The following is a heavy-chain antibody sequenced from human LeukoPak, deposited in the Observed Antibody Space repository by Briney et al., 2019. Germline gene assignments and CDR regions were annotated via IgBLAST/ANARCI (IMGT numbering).Heavy chain of an antibody. D-gene: IGHD1-1*01. CDR2: ISYDGSNK. V-gene: IGHV3-30-3*01. Sequence: GGSLRLSCAASGFTFSSYAMHWVRQAPGKGLDWVAVISYDGSNKYYADSVKGRFTISRDNSKNTLYLQMNSLRAEDTAVYYCARVSSGSALVNWFDPWGQGTLVTVSS. CDR3: ARVSSGSALVNWFDP. CDR1: GFTFSSYA. J-gene: IGHJ5*02.